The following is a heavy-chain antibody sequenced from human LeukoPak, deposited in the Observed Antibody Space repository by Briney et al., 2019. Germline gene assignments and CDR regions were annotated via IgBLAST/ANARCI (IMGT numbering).Heavy chain of an antibody. Sequence: SETLSLTCTVSGGSISSYYWSWIRQPPGKGLEWIGCIYYSGSTNYNPSLKSRVTISVDTSKNQFSLKLSSVTAADTAVYYCARGYGRAYYYYYGMDVWGQGTTVTVSS. CDR1: GGSISSYY. D-gene: IGHD4-17*01. J-gene: IGHJ6*02. V-gene: IGHV4-59*01. CDR3: ARGYGRAYYYYYGMDV. CDR2: IYYSGST.